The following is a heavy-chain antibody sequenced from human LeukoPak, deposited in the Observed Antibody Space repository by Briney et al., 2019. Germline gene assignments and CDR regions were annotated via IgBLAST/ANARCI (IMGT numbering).Heavy chain of an antibody. Sequence: SETLSLTCAVYGGSFSGYYWSWIRQPPGKGLEWIGEINHSGSTNYNPSLKSRVTISVDTSKNQFSLKLSSVTAADTAVYYCARVQGQYYYYNGMDGWGQGTTVTAYS. J-gene: IGHJ6*02. CDR1: GGSFSGYY. V-gene: IGHV4-34*01. CDR2: INHSGST. CDR3: ARVQGQYYYYNGMDG.